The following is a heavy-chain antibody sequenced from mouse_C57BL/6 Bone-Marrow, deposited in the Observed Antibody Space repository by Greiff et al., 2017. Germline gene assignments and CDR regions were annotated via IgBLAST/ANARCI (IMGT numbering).Heavy chain of an antibody. D-gene: IGHD1-1*01. Sequence: VQLQQSGAELVRPGASVKLSCTASGFTINDDYMHWVKQRPEQGLEWIGWIDPENGDTEYAAKFQGKATITADTSSNTAYLQLSSLTSEGTAVYYCTTWCTAVVAPYYFDCWGQGTTLTVSS. CDR2: IDPENGDT. J-gene: IGHJ2*01. CDR3: TTWCTAVVAPYYFDC. V-gene: IGHV14-4*01. CDR1: GFTINDDY.